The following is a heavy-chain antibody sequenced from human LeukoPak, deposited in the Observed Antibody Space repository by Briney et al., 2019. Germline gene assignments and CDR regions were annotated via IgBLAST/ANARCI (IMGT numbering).Heavy chain of an antibody. J-gene: IGHJ5*02. CDR3: APSMAGFNWFDP. Sequence: GGSLRLSCAASASTFSSNWMHWVRHAPGKGVVWVSRISKDGSSTIYADSVKGRFTISRDNGKNTLYLQMSSLTAEDTAVYYCAPSMAGFNWFDPGGQGTLVTV. D-gene: IGHD6-19*01. V-gene: IGHV3-74*01. CDR2: ISKDGSST. CDR1: ASTFSSNW.